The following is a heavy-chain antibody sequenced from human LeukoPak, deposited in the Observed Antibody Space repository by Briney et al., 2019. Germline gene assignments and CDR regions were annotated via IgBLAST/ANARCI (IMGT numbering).Heavy chain of an antibody. CDR1: GYTFTDYY. D-gene: IGHD3-10*01. Sequence: ASMKVSCKASGYTFTDYYMHWVRQAPGQGLEWMGWINPNTSGTNYAQNFQGRVTMTRDTSISTAFMELSGLRSDDTAVYYCARDGTTRSYYYFDHWGQGTLVTVSS. V-gene: IGHV1-2*02. CDR2: INPNTSGT. CDR3: ARDGTTRSYYYFDH. J-gene: IGHJ4*02.